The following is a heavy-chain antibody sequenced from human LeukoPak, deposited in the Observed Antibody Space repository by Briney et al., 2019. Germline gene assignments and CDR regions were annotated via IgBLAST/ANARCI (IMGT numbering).Heavy chain of an antibody. CDR1: GYTFTSYD. Sequence: ASVKVSCKASGYTFTSYDIHWVRQATGQGLEWMGWMNPNSGNTGYAQKFQGRVTMTRNTSISTAYMELSSLRSEDTAVYYRARDSHPFYCSSTSCSLGFDPWGQGTLVTVSS. D-gene: IGHD2-2*01. J-gene: IGHJ5*02. V-gene: IGHV1-8*01. CDR2: MNPNSGNT. CDR3: ARDSHPFYCSSTSCSLGFDP.